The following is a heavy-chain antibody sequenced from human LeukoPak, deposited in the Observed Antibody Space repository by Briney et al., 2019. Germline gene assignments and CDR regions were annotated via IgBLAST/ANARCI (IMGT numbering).Heavy chain of an antibody. CDR3: VREDNAFNI. V-gene: IGHV3-74*01. Sequence: PGGSLRLSCVASGFTFSSDFMHWVRQAPGEGLMWVSQISGDETYTNYADSVKGRFTISIDNAKNTLYLQMNSMRAEDTAIYYCVREDNAFNIWGQGTLVTVSS. CDR1: GFTFSSDF. J-gene: IGHJ3*02. CDR2: ISGDETYT.